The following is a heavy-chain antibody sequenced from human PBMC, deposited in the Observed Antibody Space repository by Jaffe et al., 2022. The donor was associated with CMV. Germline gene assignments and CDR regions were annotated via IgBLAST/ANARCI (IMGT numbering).Heavy chain of an antibody. CDR1: GGSFSGYY. J-gene: IGHJ6*02. D-gene: IGHD6-13*01. CDR3: ARVRRAAAGTGYYYYGMDV. V-gene: IGHV4-34*01. Sequence: QVQLQQWGAGLLKPSETLSLTCAVYGGSFSGYYWSWIRQPPGKGLEWIGEINHSGSTNYNPSLKSRVTISVDTSKNQFSLKLSSVTAADTAVYYCARVRRAAAGTGYYYYGMDVWGQGTTVTVSS. CDR2: INHSGST.